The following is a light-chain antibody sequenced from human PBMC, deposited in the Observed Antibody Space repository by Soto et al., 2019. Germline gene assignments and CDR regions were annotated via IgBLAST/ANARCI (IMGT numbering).Light chain of an antibody. V-gene: IGLV2-14*01. Sequence: QSARTQPASVSGSPGQSITISCTGTSHDVGRYDYVSWYQQHPGKAPKIMIYEVTYRPSGVSNRFSASKSGNTASLTISGLQPEDEADYYCNSYTSSNTLVFGTGTKVTVL. CDR1: SHDVGRYDY. CDR3: NSYTSSNTLV. J-gene: IGLJ1*01. CDR2: EVT.